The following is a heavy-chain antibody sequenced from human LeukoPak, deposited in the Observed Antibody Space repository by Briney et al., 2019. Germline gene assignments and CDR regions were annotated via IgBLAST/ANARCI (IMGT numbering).Heavy chain of an antibody. D-gene: IGHD2-2*01. CDR2: INHSGST. V-gene: IGHV4-34*01. J-gene: IGHJ6*03. CDR1: GGSFSGYY. Sequence: SETLSLTCAVYGGSFSGYYWSWIRQPPGKGLEWIGEINHSGSTNYNPSLKSRVTISVDTSKNQFSLKLSSVTAADTAVYYCATYAGYCSSTSCYVPIWDYYYMDVWGKGTTVTVSS. CDR3: ATYAGYCSSTSCYVPIWDYYYMDV.